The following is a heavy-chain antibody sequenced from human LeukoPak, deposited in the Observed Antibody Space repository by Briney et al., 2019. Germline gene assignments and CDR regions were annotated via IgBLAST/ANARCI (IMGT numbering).Heavy chain of an antibody. J-gene: IGHJ2*01. V-gene: IGHV3-30*04. CDR2: ISYAGSNK. CDR3: AREETNWYFDL. CDR1: GFTFSSYA. D-gene: IGHD5-24*01. Sequence: GRSLRLSCAASGFTFSSYAMHWVRQAPGKGLEWGAVISYAGSNKSYADSVKGRFTISRDNSQNTLSLQMNSLRAEDTAVYYCAREETNWYFDLWGRGTLVTVSS.